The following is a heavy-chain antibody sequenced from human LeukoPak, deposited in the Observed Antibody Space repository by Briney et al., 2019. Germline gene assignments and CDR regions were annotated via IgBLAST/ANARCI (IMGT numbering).Heavy chain of an antibody. V-gene: IGHV1-18*04. CDR1: GYTFTSYY. Sequence: ASVKVSCKASGYTFTSYYMHWVRQAPGQGLEWMGWISAYNGNTNYAQKLQGRVTMTTDTSTSTAYMELRSLRSDDTAVYYCARAIRGYSYGDANDYWGQGTLVTVSS. CDR3: ARAIRGYSYGDANDY. CDR2: ISAYNGNT. J-gene: IGHJ4*02. D-gene: IGHD5-18*01.